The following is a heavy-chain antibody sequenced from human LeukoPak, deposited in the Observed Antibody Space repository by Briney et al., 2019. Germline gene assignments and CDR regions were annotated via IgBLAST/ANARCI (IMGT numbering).Heavy chain of an antibody. V-gene: IGHV1-2*02. CDR1: GYTFTGYY. D-gene: IGHD3-3*01. CDR2: INPDSGGT. CDR3: ARDAHDFWSGYRGMDV. Sequence: ASAKVSCKASGYTFTGYYMHWVRQAPGQGLEWMGWINPDSGGTNYAQKFQGRVTMTRDTSISTAYMELSRLRSDDTAVYYCARDAHDFWSGYRGMDVWGQGTTVTVSS. J-gene: IGHJ6*02.